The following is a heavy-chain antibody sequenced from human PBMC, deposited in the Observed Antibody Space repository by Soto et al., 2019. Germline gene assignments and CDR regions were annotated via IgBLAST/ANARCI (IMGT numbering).Heavy chain of an antibody. CDR3: ARPSLARSKKNWFDP. V-gene: IGHV4-39*01. J-gene: IGHJ5*02. CDR2: IFYLGSS. Sequence: SETLSLTCTVSGDSIISSDFYWGWVRQPPGKGLEWIGSIFYLGSSYYNPSLKSRVTMSVDTSKNQFSLRLRSVTAADTALYLCARPSLARSKKNWFDPWGQGIRVTVSA. CDR1: GDSIISSDFY. D-gene: IGHD3-3*02.